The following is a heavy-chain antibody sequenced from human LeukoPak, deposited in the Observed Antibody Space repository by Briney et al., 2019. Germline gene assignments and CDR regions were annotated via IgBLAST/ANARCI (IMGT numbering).Heavy chain of an antibody. CDR3: ARRGYSYGYAIDY. V-gene: IGHV1-2*04. D-gene: IGHD5-18*01. CDR1: GYTFTGYY. J-gene: IGHJ4*02. Sequence: ASVKVSCKASGYTFTGYYMHWVRQAPGLGLEWMGWINPNSGGTNYAQKFQGWVTMTRDTSISTAYMELSRLRSDDTAVYYCARRGYSYGYAIDYWGQGTLVTVSS. CDR2: INPNSGGT.